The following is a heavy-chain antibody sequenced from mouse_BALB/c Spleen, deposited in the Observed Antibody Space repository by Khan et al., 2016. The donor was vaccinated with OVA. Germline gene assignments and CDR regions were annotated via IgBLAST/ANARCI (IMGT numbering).Heavy chain of an antibody. J-gene: IGHJ3*01. CDR1: GFTFSSFS. CDR3: ARSNYGTFAY. V-gene: IGHV5-9*03. CDR2: ISSGGDNT. D-gene: IGHD2-1*01. Sequence: EVELVESGGGLVKPGGSLKLSCAASGFTFSSFSMSWVRQTPEKRLEWVATISSGGDNTFYSDSVKGRFTISRDNDKNNLSLQMSSLRSEDTALYYCARSNYGTFAYWGQGTLVTVSA.